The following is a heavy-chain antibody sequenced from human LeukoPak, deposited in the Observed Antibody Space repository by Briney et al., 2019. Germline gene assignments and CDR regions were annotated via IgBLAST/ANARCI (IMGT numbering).Heavy chain of an antibody. CDR1: GGSISGYY. CDR2: VYYSGST. V-gene: IGHV4-59*08. J-gene: IGHJ4*02. D-gene: IGHD3-22*01. CDR3: AKVSDRDSSGYYWGFEY. Sequence: SETLSLTCTVSGGSISGYYWSWIRQPPGKGLECIGYVYYSGSTNYNPSLKSRVTISVDTSRNQFSLKLTSVTAADTAVYYCAKVSDRDSSGYYWGFEYWGQGTLVTVSS.